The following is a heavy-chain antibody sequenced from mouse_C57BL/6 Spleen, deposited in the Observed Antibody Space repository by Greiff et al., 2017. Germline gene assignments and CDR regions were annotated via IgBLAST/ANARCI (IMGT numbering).Heavy chain of an antibody. V-gene: IGHV1-50*01. CDR1: GYTFTSYW. Sequence: QVQLQQPGAELVKPGASVKLSCKASGYTFTSYWMQWVKQRPGQGLEWIGEIDPSDSYTNYNQKFKGKATLTVDTSSSTAYMQRSSLTSEDSAVYYCARGHYDYGAWFAYWGQGTLVTVSA. CDR2: IDPSDSYT. D-gene: IGHD2-4*01. CDR3: ARGHYDYGAWFAY. J-gene: IGHJ3*01.